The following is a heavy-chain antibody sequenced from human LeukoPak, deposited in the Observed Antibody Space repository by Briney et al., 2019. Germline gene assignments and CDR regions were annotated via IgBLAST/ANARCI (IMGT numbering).Heavy chain of an antibody. D-gene: IGHD3-3*01. CDR2: ISGSGGST. CDR3: AKIQYYDFWSGYWYYYGMDV. V-gene: IGHV3-23*01. J-gene: IGHJ6*02. CDR1: GFTFSSYA. Sequence: GGSLRLSCAASGFTFSSYAMGWVRQAPGKGLEWVSAISGSGGSTYYADSVKGRFTISRDNSKNTLYLQMNSLRAEDTAVYYCAKIQYYDFWSGYWYYYGMDVWGQGTTVTVSS.